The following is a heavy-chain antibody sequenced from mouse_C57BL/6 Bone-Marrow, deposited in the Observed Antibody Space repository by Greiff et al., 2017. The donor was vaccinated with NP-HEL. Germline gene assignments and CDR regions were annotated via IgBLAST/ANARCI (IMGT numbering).Heavy chain of an antibody. CDR3: ARIEPSHYYCSSYEAMDY. CDR2: IWWDDDK. J-gene: IGHJ4*01. V-gene: IGHV8-8*01. D-gene: IGHD1-1*01. CDR1: GFSLSTFGMG. Sequence: QVTLKESGPGILQPSQTLSLTCSFSGFSLSTFGMGVGWIRQPSGKGLEWLAHIWWDDDKYYNPALKSRLTISKDTSNNQVFLKIANVYTADTATYYCARIEPSHYYCSSYEAMDYWGQGTSVTVSS.